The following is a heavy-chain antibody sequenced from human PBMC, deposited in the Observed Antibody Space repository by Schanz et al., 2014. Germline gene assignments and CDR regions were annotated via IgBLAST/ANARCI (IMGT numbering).Heavy chain of an antibody. D-gene: IGHD3-10*01. V-gene: IGHV4-4*02. J-gene: IGHJ5*02. CDR3: ARPDGAFRGGWFDP. CDR2: IYHSGRT. Sequence: QVQLQESGPGLVKPSGTLSLTCAVSGGSISSSNWWSWVRQPTGKGLEWIGEIYHSGRTNYNPSLKSRVTIPVQQSNSECSLDLSVVTGADAAVYYCARPDGAFRGGWFDPWGQGTLVTVSS. CDR1: GGSISSSNW.